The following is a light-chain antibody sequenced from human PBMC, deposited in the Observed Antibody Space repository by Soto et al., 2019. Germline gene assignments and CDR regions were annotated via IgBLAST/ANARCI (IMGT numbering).Light chain of an antibody. CDR2: DVS. Sequence: QSALTQPASVSGSPGQSITISCTGTSSDVGGYNYVSWYQQHPGKAPKLMIYDVSNRPSGVSNRFSGSKSGNTASLTISGLLDEDEADYYCSSYTSSSTYVVFGGGTKLTVL. CDR1: SSDVGGYNY. V-gene: IGLV2-14*01. J-gene: IGLJ2*01. CDR3: SSYTSSSTYVV.